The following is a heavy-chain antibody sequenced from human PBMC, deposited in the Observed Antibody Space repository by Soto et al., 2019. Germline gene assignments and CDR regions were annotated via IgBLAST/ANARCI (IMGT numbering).Heavy chain of an antibody. CDR1: GGSISSSNW. Sequence: QVQLQESGPGLVKPSGTLSLTCAVSGGSISSSNWWSWVRQPPGKGLEWIGEIYHSGSTNYNPSLKSRVTISVDKSKTQFSLKLSSVTAADTDVYYCARENGDYGVPPVWYFDLWGRGTLVTVSS. V-gene: IGHV4-4*02. CDR2: IYHSGST. D-gene: IGHD4-17*01. CDR3: ARENGDYGVPPVWYFDL. J-gene: IGHJ2*01.